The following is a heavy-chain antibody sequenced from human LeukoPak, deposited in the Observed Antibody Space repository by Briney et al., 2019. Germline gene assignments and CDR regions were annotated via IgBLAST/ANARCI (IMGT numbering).Heavy chain of an antibody. CDR2: IIHIFGTA. V-gene: IGHV1-69*13. Sequence: SVKVSCKASGGTFSSYAISWVRQAPGQGLEWMGGIIHIFGTANYAQKFHGRATITADESTSTAYMELSSLRSEDTAVYYCARDGAYYDFWSGYPTLFDYWGQGTLVTVSS. D-gene: IGHD3-3*01. J-gene: IGHJ4*02. CDR1: GGTFSSYA. CDR3: ARDGAYYDFWSGYPTLFDY.